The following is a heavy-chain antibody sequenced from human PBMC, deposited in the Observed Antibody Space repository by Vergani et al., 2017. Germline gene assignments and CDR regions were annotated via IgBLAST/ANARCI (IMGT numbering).Heavy chain of an antibody. CDR1: GFTFSSYS. CDR3: ARVGLNYCSSTSCYMVGLDY. D-gene: IGHD2-2*02. J-gene: IGHJ4*02. CDR2: ISSSSSYI. V-gene: IGHV3-21*01. Sequence: EVQLVESGGGLVKPGGSLRLSCAASGFTFSSYSMNWVRQAPGKGLEWVSSISSSSSYIYYADSVKGRFTISRDNAKNSLYLQMNSLRAEDTAVYYCARVGLNYCSSTSCYMVGLDYWGQGTLVTVSS.